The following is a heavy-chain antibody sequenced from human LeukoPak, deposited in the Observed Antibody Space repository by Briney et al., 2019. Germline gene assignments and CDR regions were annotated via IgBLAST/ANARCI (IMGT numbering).Heavy chain of an antibody. J-gene: IGHJ4*02. D-gene: IGHD1-26*01. V-gene: IGHV4-4*07. Sequence: SETLSLTCTVSGGSISSYYWSWIRQPAGKGLEWIGRIYTSGSTNYNVSLKSRVSMSVDTSKNQFSLKLSSVTAADTAVFYCARENSGSYREFDYWGQGTLVTVSS. CDR3: ARENSGSYREFDY. CDR2: IYTSGST. CDR1: GGSISSYY.